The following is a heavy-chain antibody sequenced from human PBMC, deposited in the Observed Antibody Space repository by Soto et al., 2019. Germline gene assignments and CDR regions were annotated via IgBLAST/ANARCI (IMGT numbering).Heavy chain of an antibody. Sequence: QVELVQCGAEVKKPGASVRVSCKASGYTFTSYGISWVRQAPGQGLEWMGWISTYNGNTKYAQKLQGRVTMTTDTSTSTAYMELRILRSDDTAVFYCAREMVRGVGSDYWGQGTLVTVSS. CDR1: GYTFTSYG. CDR3: AREMVRGVGSDY. CDR2: ISTYNGNT. D-gene: IGHD3-10*01. J-gene: IGHJ4*02. V-gene: IGHV1-18*01.